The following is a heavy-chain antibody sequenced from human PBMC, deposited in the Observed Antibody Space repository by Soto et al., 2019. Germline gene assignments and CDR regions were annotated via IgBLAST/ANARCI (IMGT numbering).Heavy chain of an antibody. CDR3: ARDNLEDVDLRGYYFDS. V-gene: IGHV1-69*13. J-gene: IGHJ4*02. CDR2: ITPIFGTA. D-gene: IGHD2-15*01. CDR1: GGTFSTSS. Sequence: GASVKVFCKASGGTFSTSSFSWVRQAPGQGLEWMGGITPIFGTAIYAQELLGRLTITADESTRTTYMELSSLRSEDTALYYCARDNLEDVDLRGYYFDSWGQGTQVTVSS.